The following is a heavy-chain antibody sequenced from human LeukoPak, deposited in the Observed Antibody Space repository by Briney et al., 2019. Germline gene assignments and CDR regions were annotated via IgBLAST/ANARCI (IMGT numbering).Heavy chain of an antibody. CDR3: ARAYSSGWYVGY. V-gene: IGHV1-69*06. J-gene: IGHJ4*02. Sequence: ASVKVSCKASGGTFSSYAISWVRQAPGQGLEWMGGIIPIFGTANYAQKFQGRVTITADKSTSTACMELSSLRSEDTAVYYCARAYSSGWYVGYWGQGTLVTVSS. D-gene: IGHD6-19*01. CDR2: IIPIFGTA. CDR1: GGTFSSYA.